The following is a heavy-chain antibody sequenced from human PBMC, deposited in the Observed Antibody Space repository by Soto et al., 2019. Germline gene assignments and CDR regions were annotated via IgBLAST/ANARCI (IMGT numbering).Heavy chain of an antibody. CDR2: ISYDGSNK. J-gene: IGHJ6*02. D-gene: IGHD6-25*01. CDR1: GFTFSSYG. Sequence: GGSLRLSCAASGFTFSSYGMHWVRQAPGKGLEWVAVISYDGSNKYYADSVKGRFTISRDNSKNTLYLQMNSLRAEDTAVYYCAKEGSSDWPPYGYHYGMDVGGQGTTVTVSS. V-gene: IGHV3-30*18. CDR3: AKEGSSDWPPYGYHYGMDV.